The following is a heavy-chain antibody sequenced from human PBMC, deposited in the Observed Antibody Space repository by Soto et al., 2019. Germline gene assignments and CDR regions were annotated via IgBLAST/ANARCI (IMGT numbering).Heavy chain of an antibody. Sequence: LGESLKISCKGSGYSFTSYWIGWVRQMPGKGLEWMGIIYPGDSDTRYSPSFQGQVTISADKSISTAYLQWSSLKASDTAMYYCAIYCSGGSCYYKNWFDPWGQGTLVTVSS. CDR2: IYPGDSDT. D-gene: IGHD2-15*01. V-gene: IGHV5-51*01. CDR3: AIYCSGGSCYYKNWFDP. CDR1: GYSFTSYW. J-gene: IGHJ5*02.